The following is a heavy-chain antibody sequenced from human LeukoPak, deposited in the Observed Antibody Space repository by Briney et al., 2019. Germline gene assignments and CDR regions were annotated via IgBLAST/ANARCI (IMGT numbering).Heavy chain of an antibody. CDR1: GYTFTGYY. V-gene: IGHV1-2*02. CDR3: ASLSISGYDSGGDY. J-gene: IGHJ4*02. Sequence: ASVKVSCKASGYTFTGYYMHWVRQAPGQGLEWMGWINPNSGGTNYAQKFQGRVTMTRDTSISPAYMELSRLRSDDTAVYYCASLSISGYDSGGDYWGQGTLVTVSS. D-gene: IGHD5-12*01. CDR2: INPNSGGT.